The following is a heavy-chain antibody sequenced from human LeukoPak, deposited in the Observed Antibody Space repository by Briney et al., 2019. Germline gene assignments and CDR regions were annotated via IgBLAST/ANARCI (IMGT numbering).Heavy chain of an antibody. Sequence: ASVKVSCKASGYTFTSYDINWVRQATGQGLEWMGWMNPNSGNTGYAQKFQGRVTMTRNTSISTAYMELSSPRSEDTAVYYCATYTAIVAGDAFDIWGQGTMVTVSS. J-gene: IGHJ3*02. CDR2: MNPNSGNT. CDR3: ATYTAIVAGDAFDI. V-gene: IGHV1-8*01. CDR1: GYTFTSYD. D-gene: IGHD5-18*01.